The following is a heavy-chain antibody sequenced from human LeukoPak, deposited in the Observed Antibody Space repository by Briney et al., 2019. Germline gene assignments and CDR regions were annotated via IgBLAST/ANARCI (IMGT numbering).Heavy chain of an antibody. Sequence: SETLSLTCSVSGGSISSSSYYWNWIRQPPGKGLEWVGSTYYSGTTYYNSSLKSRVTISEDTSKNRFSLMLTSVTAADTAVYYCARQVSDYFYYYIDVWGEGTTVIVSS. J-gene: IGHJ6*03. CDR1: GGSISSSSYY. CDR2: TYYSGTT. V-gene: IGHV4-39*01. CDR3: ARQVSDYFYYYIDV.